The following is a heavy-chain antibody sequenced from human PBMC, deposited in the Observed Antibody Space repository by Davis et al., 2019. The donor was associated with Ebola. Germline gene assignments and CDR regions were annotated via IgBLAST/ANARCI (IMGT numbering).Heavy chain of an antibody. D-gene: IGHD1-26*01. Sequence: GESLKISCEASGFTFSRYSMNWVRQAPGKGLDWVSSISSSSDHIHYADSLKGRFTISRDDAKNLLFLQMNSLRVEDKAIYYCARDPYRGSYQTSYFDYWGQGTLVTVSS. J-gene: IGHJ4*02. CDR1: GFTFSRYS. CDR2: ISSSSDHI. CDR3: ARDPYRGSYQTSYFDY. V-gene: IGHV3-21*01.